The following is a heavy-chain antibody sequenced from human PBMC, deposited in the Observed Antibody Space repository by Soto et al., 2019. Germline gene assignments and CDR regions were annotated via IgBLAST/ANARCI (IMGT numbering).Heavy chain of an antibody. V-gene: IGHV4-34*01. J-gene: IGHJ4*02. Sequence: SETLSLTCAVYGGSFSGYYWSWIRQPPGKGLEWIGEINHSGSTNYNPSLKSRVTISVDTSKNQVSMKLSSVTAADTAVYYCAYRGYSGPGKFLYWGQGTLVTVSS. D-gene: IGHD5-18*01. CDR3: AYRGYSGPGKFLY. CDR1: GGSFSGYY. CDR2: INHSGST.